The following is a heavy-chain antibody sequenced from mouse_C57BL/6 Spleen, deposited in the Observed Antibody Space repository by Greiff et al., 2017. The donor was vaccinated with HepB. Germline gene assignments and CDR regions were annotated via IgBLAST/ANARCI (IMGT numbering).Heavy chain of an antibody. CDR2: IDPEDGET. CDR3: ARFTTVVDWFAY. Sequence: VQLQQSGAELVKPGASVKLSCTASGFNIKDYYMPWVKQRTEQGLEWIGRIDPEDGETKYAPKFQGKATITADTSSNTAYLQLSSLTSEDTAVYYCARFTTVVDWFAYWGQGTLVTVSA. D-gene: IGHD1-1*01. J-gene: IGHJ3*01. CDR1: GFNIKDYY. V-gene: IGHV14-2*01.